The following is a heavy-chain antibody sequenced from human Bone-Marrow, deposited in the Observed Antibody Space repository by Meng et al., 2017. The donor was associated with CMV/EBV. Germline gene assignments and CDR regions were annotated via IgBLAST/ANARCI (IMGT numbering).Heavy chain of an antibody. CDR2: INHSGST. V-gene: IGHV4-34*01. D-gene: IGHD1-26*01. J-gene: IGHJ4*02. CDR3: SRSGGALEGDY. Sequence: SETLSLTCAVYGGSFSGYYWSWIRQPPGKGLEWIGEINHSGSTNYNPSLKSRVTISVDTSKTQFSLKLSSVTAADTAVYYCSRSGGALEGDYWGQGTLVTVSS. CDR1: GGSFSGYY.